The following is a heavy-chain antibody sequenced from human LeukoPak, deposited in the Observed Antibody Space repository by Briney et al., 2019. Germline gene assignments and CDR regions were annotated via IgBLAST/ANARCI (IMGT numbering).Heavy chain of an antibody. J-gene: IGHJ4*02. CDR3: AKGFKVSSGWYYFDY. V-gene: IGHV3-23*01. CDR1: GFTFSSYA. D-gene: IGHD6-19*01. CDR2: ITGSGGST. Sequence: GGSLRLSCAASGFTFSSYAMSWVRQAPGKGLEWVSAITGSGGSTYYADSVKGRFTISRDNSKNTLYLQMNSLRAEDTAVYYCAKGFKVSSGWYYFDYWGQGTLVTVSS.